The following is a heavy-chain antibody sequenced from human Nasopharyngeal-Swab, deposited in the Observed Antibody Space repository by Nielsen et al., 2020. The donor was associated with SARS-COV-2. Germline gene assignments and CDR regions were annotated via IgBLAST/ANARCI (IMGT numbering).Heavy chain of an antibody. J-gene: IGHJ6*03. CDR2: VSHSRSI. CDR3: ARGDLVVVPSPILGLGPFFYYFYLDV. D-gene: IGHD2-2*01. Sequence: SETLSLTCAVSGGSVSSNDWWTWVRQSPGKGLEWIGEVSHSRSINYNPSLKSRVTLSMDKSKRQFSLRLTSVSAADTAVYFCARGDLVVVPSPILGLGPFFYYFYLDVWGKGTTVTVSS. V-gene: IGHV4-4*02. CDR1: GGSVSSNDW.